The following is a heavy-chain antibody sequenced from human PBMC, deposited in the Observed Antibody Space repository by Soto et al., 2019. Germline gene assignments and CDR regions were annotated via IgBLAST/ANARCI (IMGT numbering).Heavy chain of an antibody. CDR1: GFLFTTYG. CDR3: ARVKDFWSGKRGMDV. J-gene: IGHJ6*02. V-gene: IGHV3-23*01. Sequence: EEQLLESAGGLVQPGGSLRVSCAASGFLFTTYGMTWVRQAPGKGLEWVSDISGSSATPRYAGSVKGRFTISRDNSKKTVDLQMTNLRVDDTAVYYCARVKDFWSGKRGMDVWGQGTTVIVSS. D-gene: IGHD3-3*01. CDR2: ISGSSATP.